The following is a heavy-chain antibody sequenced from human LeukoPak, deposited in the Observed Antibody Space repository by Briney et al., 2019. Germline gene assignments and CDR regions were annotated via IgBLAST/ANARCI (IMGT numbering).Heavy chain of an antibody. D-gene: IGHD4-17*01. CDR1: GFTFSSYG. Sequence: GGSLRLSCAASGFTFSSYGMHWVRQAPGKGLEWVAVISYDGSNKYYADSVKGRFTISRDNSKNTLYLQMNSLRAEDTAVYYCANPAYTYGDYVYDAFDIWGQGTMVTVSS. V-gene: IGHV3-30*18. CDR3: ANPAYTYGDYVYDAFDI. J-gene: IGHJ3*02. CDR2: ISYDGSNK.